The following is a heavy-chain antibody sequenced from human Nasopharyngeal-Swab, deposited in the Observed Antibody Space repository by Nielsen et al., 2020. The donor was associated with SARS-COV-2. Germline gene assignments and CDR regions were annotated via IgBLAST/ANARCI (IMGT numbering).Heavy chain of an antibody. V-gene: IGHV3-66*01. Sequence: VRQAPGKGLERVSIIYSGGNTYYADSVKGRFTISRDNSKNTLFLQMNSLRAEDTAVYYCARDSNGSGRYYWGQGTLVTVSS. J-gene: IGHJ4*02. CDR3: ARDSNGSGRYY. D-gene: IGHD3-10*01. CDR2: IYSGGNT.